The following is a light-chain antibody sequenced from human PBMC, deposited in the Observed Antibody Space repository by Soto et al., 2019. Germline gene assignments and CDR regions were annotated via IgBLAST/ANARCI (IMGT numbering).Light chain of an antibody. Sequence: AIQMTQSPSSLSASVGDRVTITCRASQGIRNDLGRYQQKPGKAPKLLIYAASSLQSGVASRFSGSGSGTDFTLTISSLQPEDFATYYCLQDYNYPWTFGQGTKVEIK. CDR3: LQDYNYPWT. CDR1: QGIRND. V-gene: IGKV1-6*01. J-gene: IGKJ1*01. CDR2: AAS.